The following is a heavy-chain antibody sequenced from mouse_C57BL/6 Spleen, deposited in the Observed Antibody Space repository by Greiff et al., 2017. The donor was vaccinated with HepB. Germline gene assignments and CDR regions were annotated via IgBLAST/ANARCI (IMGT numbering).Heavy chain of an antibody. D-gene: IGHD2-2*01. CDR1: GFSLTSYG. CDR3: ARKGDYYGYGGYAMDY. Sequence: VQLQQSGPGLVQPSQSLSITCTVSGFSLTSYGVHWVRQSPGKGLEWLGVIWSGGSTDYNAAFISRLSISKDNSKSQVFFKMNSLQADDTAIYYCARKGDYYGYGGYAMDYWGQGTSVTVSS. V-gene: IGHV2-2*01. CDR2: IWSGGST. J-gene: IGHJ4*01.